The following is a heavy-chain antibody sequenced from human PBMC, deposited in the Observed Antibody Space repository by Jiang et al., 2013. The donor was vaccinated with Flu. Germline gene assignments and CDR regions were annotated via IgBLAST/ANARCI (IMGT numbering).Heavy chain of an antibody. CDR1: GFSLNTRGVG. V-gene: IGHV2-5*01. CDR2: INWNDDE. D-gene: IGHD6-13*01. Sequence: KPTQTLTLTCTFAGFSLNTRGVGVGWIRQPPGGALEWLAFINWNDDERYSPSLKSRLTITKDTSKNQVVLTMTNMDPVDTATYYCAHTGPILFPQEAAAPDYWGQGTLVTVSS. CDR3: AHTGPILFPQEAAAPDY. J-gene: IGHJ4*02.